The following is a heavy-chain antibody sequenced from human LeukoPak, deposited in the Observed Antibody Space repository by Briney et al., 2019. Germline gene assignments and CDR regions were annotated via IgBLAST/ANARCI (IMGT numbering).Heavy chain of an antibody. V-gene: IGHV3-23*01. Sequence: GGSLRLSCAASGFAFSSYVMTWVRQAAGKGLEWVSGISGSGGSIYDADSVKGRFTVSRDNSKSTLYLQLNSLRVEDTAVYYCTKVDGVRAAPGRGRVDSWGQGTLVTISS. CDR1: GFAFSSYV. D-gene: IGHD6-13*01. CDR2: ISGSGGSI. J-gene: IGHJ4*02. CDR3: TKVDGVRAAPGRGRVDS.